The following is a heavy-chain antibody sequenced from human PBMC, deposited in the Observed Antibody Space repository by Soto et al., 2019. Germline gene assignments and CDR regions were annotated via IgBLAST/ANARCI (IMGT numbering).Heavy chain of an antibody. D-gene: IGHD3-16*02. CDR2: IRAGGNT. CDR3: ARRNFRTTFGGFITGDYGMDV. V-gene: IGHV3-53*01. CDR1: GLTVGGND. Sequence: GSLRLSCAASGLTVGGNDMTWVRQAPGKGLECVSFIRAGGNTYYAESVKARFTISTDNSENTLYLQMKGLRAEDTAVYYCARRNFRTTFGGFITGDYGMDVWGQGTTVTVSS. J-gene: IGHJ6*02.